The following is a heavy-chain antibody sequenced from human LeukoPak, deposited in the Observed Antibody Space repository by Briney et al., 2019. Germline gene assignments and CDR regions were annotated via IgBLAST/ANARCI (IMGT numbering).Heavy chain of an antibody. Sequence: ASVKVSCKVSGYTLTELSMHWVRQAPGKGLEWMGGFDPEDGETIYAQKFQGRVTMTEDTSTDTAYMELSSLRSEDTAVYYCATGVGLLDGYYFDYWGQGTLVTVSP. CDR2: FDPEDGET. CDR1: GYTLTELS. V-gene: IGHV1-24*01. CDR3: ATGVGLLDGYYFDY. J-gene: IGHJ4*02. D-gene: IGHD3/OR15-3a*01.